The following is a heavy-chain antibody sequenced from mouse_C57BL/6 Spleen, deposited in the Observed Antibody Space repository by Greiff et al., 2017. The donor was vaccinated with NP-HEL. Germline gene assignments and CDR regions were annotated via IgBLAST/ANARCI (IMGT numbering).Heavy chain of an antibody. V-gene: IGHV15-2*01. CDR3: ARRDSSGSWFAY. Sequence: VQLQQSGSELRSPGSSVKLSCKDFDSEVFPIAYMSWVRQKPGHGFEWIGGILPSIGRTIYGEKFEDKATLDADTLSNTAYLELNSLTSEDSAIYYCARRDSSGSWFAYWGQGTLVTVSA. CDR2: ILPSIGRT. J-gene: IGHJ3*01. D-gene: IGHD3-2*02. CDR1: DSEVFPIAY.